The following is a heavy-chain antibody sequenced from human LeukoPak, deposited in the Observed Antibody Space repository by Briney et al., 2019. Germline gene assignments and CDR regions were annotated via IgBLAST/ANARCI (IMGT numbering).Heavy chain of an antibody. V-gene: IGHV1-2*02. CDR1: GYTFTGNY. CDR2: IYPYSGDT. Sequence: AAVKVTFKASGYTFTGNYIDWVRQPPAQGLEWMGWIYPYSGDTNYAQNFQGRVTMTRDTSISTAYMELSSLKSDDTAVYYCARDRNSGTFIDIWGQGTMLTVSS. J-gene: IGHJ3*02. D-gene: IGHD6-6*01. CDR3: ARDRNSGTFIDI.